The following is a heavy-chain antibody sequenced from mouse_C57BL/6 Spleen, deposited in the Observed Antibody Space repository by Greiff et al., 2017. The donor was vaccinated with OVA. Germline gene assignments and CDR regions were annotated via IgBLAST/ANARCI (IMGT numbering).Heavy chain of an antibody. CDR1: GFSFNTYA. CDR3: VREFAYHYGSSSAWFAY. Sequence: EVTLMESGGGLVQPKGSLKLSCAASGFSFNTYAMNWVRQAPGKGLEWVARIRSKSNNYATYYADSVKDRFTISRDDSDSMLYLQMNNVKTEDTAMYYCVREFAYHYGSSSAWFAYWGQGTLVTVSA. D-gene: IGHD1-1*01. J-gene: IGHJ3*01. CDR2: IRSKSNNYAT. V-gene: IGHV10-1*01.